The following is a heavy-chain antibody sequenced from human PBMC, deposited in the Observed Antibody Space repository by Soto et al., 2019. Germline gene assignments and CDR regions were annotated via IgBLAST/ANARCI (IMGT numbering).Heavy chain of an antibody. J-gene: IGHJ5*02. V-gene: IGHV3-74*01. CDR2: ITSDGKSK. CDR1: CFNLSNRW. CDR3: ARESGDWPLNWFDP. D-gene: IGHD2-21*02. Sequence: SLRLSCPASCFNLSNRWIHWVRQLPAGGLVWVSRITSDGKSKAYAESVKGRFVISRDNAKNTLYLQMNGLTAEDTAVYYCARESGDWPLNWFDPWGQGTLVTVSS.